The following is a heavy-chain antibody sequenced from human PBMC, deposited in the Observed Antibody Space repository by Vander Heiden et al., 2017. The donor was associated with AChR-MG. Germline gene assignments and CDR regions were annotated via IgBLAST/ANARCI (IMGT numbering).Heavy chain of an antibody. D-gene: IGHD3-22*01. CDR1: GGSFSGYY. CDR3: ARERYYYDSSGSDY. J-gene: IGHJ4*02. CDR2: IKQSGST. Sequence: QVQLQQWGAGLLKPSETLSLTCAVYGGSFSGYYWSWIRPPPGKGREWIGEIKQSGSTNYNPSLKRRVTISVDTSKNQFSLKLSSVTAADTAVYYCARERYYYDSSGSDYWGQGTLVTVSS. V-gene: IGHV4-34*01.